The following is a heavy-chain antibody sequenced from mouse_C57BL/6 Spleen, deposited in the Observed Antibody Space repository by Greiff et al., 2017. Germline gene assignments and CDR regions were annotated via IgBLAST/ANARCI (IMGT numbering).Heavy chain of an antibody. J-gene: IGHJ1*03. CDR3: ARGGGNYGYFDV. D-gene: IGHD1-1*02. V-gene: IGHV1-42*01. CDR2: INPSTGGT. CDR1: GYSFTGYY. Sequence: EVKLVESGPELVKPGASVKISCKASGYSFTGYYMNWVKQSPEKSLEWIGEINPSTGGTTYNQKFKAKATLTVDKSSSTAYMQLKSLTSEDSAVYYCARGGGNYGYFDVWGTGTTVTVSS.